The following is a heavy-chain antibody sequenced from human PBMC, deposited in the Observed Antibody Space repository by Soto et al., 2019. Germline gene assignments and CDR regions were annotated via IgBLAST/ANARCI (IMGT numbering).Heavy chain of an antibody. Sequence: ASVKVSCKASGYTFTSNGISWVRQAPGQGLEWMGWISANSGNTNYAQKLQGRVTMTTDTSTSTAYMDPVDTATYYCAHRRLYFYGSGSYHLPFDSWGQGTLVTVSS. CDR1: GYTFTSNG. J-gene: IGHJ4*02. V-gene: IGHV1-18*01. D-gene: IGHD3-10*01. CDR2: ISANSGNT. CDR3: YFYGSGSYHLPFDS.